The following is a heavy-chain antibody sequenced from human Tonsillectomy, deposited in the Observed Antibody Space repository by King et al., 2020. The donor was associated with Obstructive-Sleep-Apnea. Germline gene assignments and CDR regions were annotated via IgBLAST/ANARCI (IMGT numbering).Heavy chain of an antibody. CDR2: IKSKTDGGTT. Sequence: VQLVESGGGLIKPGGSLRLSCAASGFTFSDAWMSWVXQAPGRGLEWVGRIKSKTDGGTTDYGAPLKGRFIISRDDSRNALYLQMNTLKTEDTAVYYCTTELRSYGVRGFDYWGQGSLVTVSS. J-gene: IGHJ4*02. D-gene: IGHD3-10*02. V-gene: IGHV3-15*01. CDR3: TTELRSYGVRGFDY. CDR1: GFTFSDAW.